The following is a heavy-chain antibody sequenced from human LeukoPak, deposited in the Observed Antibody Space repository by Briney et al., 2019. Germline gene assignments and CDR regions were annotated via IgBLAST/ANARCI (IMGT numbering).Heavy chain of an antibody. Sequence: GGSLRLSCAASGFTFSSYWMHWVRQAPGKGLVWVSRINSDGSSTSYAASVKGRFTISRDNAKNTLYLQMNSLRAEDTAVYYCATQLVGATKVIDYWGQGTLVTVSS. CDR1: GFTFSSYW. V-gene: IGHV3-74*01. J-gene: IGHJ4*02. D-gene: IGHD1-26*01. CDR3: ATQLVGATKVIDY. CDR2: INSDGSST.